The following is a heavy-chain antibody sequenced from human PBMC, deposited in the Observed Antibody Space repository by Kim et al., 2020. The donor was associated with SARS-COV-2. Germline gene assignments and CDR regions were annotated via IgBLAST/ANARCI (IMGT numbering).Heavy chain of an antibody. J-gene: IGHJ6*02. CDR1: GFTFSSYG. V-gene: IGHV3-33*01. D-gene: IGHD5-18*01. Sequence: GGSLRLSCAASGFTFSSYGMHWVRQAPGKGLEWVAVIWYDGSNKYYADSVKGRFTISRDNSKNTLYLQMNSLRAEDTAVYYCAVVDTAYYYGMDVWGQGTTVTVSS. CDR3: AVVDTAYYYGMDV. CDR2: IWYDGSNK.